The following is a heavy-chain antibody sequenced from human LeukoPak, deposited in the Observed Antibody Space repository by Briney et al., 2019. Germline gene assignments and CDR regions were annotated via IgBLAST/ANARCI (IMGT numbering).Heavy chain of an antibody. CDR3: AREDWGPRFDP. J-gene: IGHJ5*02. V-gene: IGHV3-7*05. Sequence: GGSLRLSCAASGFTSTSYWMTWVRQAPGKGLHWVANINHDGTDKNYADSVKGRFTISRDNAKRSAFLQMNSLRAEDTGLYYCAREDWGPRFDPRGQGTLVTVSS. CDR2: INHDGTDK. D-gene: IGHD7-27*01. CDR1: GFTSTSYW.